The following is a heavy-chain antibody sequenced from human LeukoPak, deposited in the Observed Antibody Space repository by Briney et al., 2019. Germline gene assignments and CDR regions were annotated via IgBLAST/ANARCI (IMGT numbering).Heavy chain of an antibody. CDR1: GGTFSSYA. J-gene: IGHJ4*02. V-gene: IGHV1-69*13. Sequence: GASVKVSCKASGGTFSSYAISWVRQAPGQGLEWMGGIIPIFGTANYAQKFQGGVTITADESTSTAYMELSSLRSEDTAVYYCASSSSIAARDFDYWGQGTLVTVSS. D-gene: IGHD6-6*01. CDR2: IIPIFGTA. CDR3: ASSSSIAARDFDY.